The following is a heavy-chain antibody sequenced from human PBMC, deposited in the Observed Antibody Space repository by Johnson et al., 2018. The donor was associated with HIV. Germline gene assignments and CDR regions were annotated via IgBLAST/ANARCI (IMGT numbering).Heavy chain of an antibody. CDR1: GFTFSSYA. CDR2: ISGSGGST. CDR3: AKDRRGKQQLVTGNDAVDI. J-gene: IGHJ3*02. Sequence: MQLVESGGGLVQPGGSLRLSCAASGFTFSSYAMSWVRQAPGKGLEWVSAISGSGGSTYYADSVKGRFTISRDNSKNTLYLQMNSLRAEDTAVYYCAKDRRGKQQLVTGNDAVDIWGQGTMVTVSS. V-gene: IGHV3-23*04. D-gene: IGHD6-13*01.